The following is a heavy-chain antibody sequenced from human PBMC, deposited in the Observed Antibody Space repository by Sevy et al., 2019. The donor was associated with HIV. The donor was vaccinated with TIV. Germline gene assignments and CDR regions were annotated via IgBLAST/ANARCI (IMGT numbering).Heavy chain of an antibody. V-gene: IGHV3-30*02. Sequence: GGSLRLSCAASGFTFSSYAMHWVRQAPGKGLEWVAFIRHDGSNKYYADSVKGRFTISRDNSKNTLYLQMNSLRAEDTAVYYCATSRYCSGGSCYGADYYYGMDVWGQGTTVTVSS. CDR3: ATSRYCSGGSCYGADYYYGMDV. CDR2: IRHDGSNK. D-gene: IGHD2-15*01. CDR1: GFTFSSYA. J-gene: IGHJ6*02.